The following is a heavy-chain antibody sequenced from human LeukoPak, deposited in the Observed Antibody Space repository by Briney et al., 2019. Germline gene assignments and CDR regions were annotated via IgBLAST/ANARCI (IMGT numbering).Heavy chain of an antibody. J-gene: IGHJ4*02. D-gene: IGHD3-10*01. Sequence: GGSLRLSCAASGFPFSSHWMSRVRQAPGKGLEWVANINQDGSEKYYVDSVKGRFSISRDNAKNSLYLQMNSLRAEDTAVYYCARSNREFASGSGDYWGQGTLVTVSS. CDR1: GFPFSSHW. CDR2: INQDGSEK. CDR3: ARSNREFASGSGDY. V-gene: IGHV3-7*05.